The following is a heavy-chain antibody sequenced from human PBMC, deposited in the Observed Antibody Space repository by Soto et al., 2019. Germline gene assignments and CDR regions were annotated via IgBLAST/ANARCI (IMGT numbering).Heavy chain of an antibody. CDR3: ARHVDPNAAMAGVGGFGV. CDR1: GFRFDEYG. CDR2: ITWTSQHV. Sequence: EAQLVESGGGLAQPGTSLRLSCAASGFRFDEYGMHWVRQRPGKGLEWVSGITWTSQHVVYADSVKGRFTVSRDNANNLLYLELGSLRPEDTALYDCARHVDPNAAMAGVGGFGVWGRGTMVTVSS. V-gene: IGHV3-9*01. J-gene: IGHJ3*01. D-gene: IGHD2-8*01.